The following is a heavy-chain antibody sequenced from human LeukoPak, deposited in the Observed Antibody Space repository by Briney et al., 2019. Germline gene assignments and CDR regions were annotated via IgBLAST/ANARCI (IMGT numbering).Heavy chain of an antibody. D-gene: IGHD3-22*01. CDR2: IIPIFGTA. CDR3: ARNGHSSGYYGY. J-gene: IGHJ4*02. V-gene: IGHV1-69*13. CDR1: GGTFSSYA. Sequence: ASVKVSCKASGGTFSSYAISWVRQAPGQGLEWMGGIIPIFGTANYAQKFQGRVTITADESTSTAYMELSSLRSEDTAVYYCARNGHSSGYYGYWGQGTPVTVSS.